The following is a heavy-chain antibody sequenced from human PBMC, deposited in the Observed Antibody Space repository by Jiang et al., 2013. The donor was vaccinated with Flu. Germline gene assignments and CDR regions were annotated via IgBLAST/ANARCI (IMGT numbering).Heavy chain of an antibody. CDR3: ATMGYDY. CDR2: INPSGGST. J-gene: IGHJ4*02. V-gene: IGHV1-46*01. CDR1: GYTFTSYY. Sequence: GAEVKKPGASVKIFCKAAGYTFTSYYMHWVRQAPGQGLEWMGIINPSGGSTSYAQKFQGRVTMTRDTSTSTVYMELSSLRSEDTAVYYCATMGYDYWGQGTLVTVSS. D-gene: IGHD3-10*01.